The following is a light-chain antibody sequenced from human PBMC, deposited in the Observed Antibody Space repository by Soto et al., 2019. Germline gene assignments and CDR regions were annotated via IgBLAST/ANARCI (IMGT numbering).Light chain of an antibody. V-gene: IGKV1-17*03. CDR3: LQHYTYPPT. J-gene: IGKJ4*01. CDR2: SVS. Sequence: DIQMTQSPSALSASVGDTVTVTCRASQAIGDHLAWFQQQPGKVPQRLIYSVSTLHTGAPSRFSGSGSETDFTITITNLQPEDFASYFCLQHYTYPPTFGGGT. CDR1: QAIGDH.